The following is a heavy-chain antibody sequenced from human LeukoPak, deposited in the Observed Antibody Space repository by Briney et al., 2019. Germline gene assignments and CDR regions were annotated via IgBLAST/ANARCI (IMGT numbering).Heavy chain of an antibody. CDR2: IYYSGST. D-gene: IGHD4-23*01. Sequence: SETLSLTCTVSGGSISSYYWSWIRQPPGKGLEWIGYIYYSGSTNYNPSLKSRVTISVDTSKNQFSLKLSSVTAADTAVYYCARWTGPMDAFDIWGQGTMSPSLQ. CDR3: ARWTGPMDAFDI. J-gene: IGHJ3*02. CDR1: GGSISSYY. V-gene: IGHV4-59*08.